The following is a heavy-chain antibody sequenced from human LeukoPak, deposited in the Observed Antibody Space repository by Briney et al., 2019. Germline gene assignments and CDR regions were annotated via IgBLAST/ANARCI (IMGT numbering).Heavy chain of an antibody. V-gene: IGHV4-31*03. Sequence: PSETLSLTCTVSGGSISSGGYYWSWIRQHPGKGLEWIGYIYYSGSTYYNPSLKSRVTISVDTSKNQFSLRLSSVTAADTAVYYCARAGIYDSSGYSYRFFDYWGQGTLVTVSS. CDR1: GGSISSGGYY. CDR2: IYYSGST. CDR3: ARAGIYDSSGYSYRFFDY. D-gene: IGHD3-22*01. J-gene: IGHJ4*02.